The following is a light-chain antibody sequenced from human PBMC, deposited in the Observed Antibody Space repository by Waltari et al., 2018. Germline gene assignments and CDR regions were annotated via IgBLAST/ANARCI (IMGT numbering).Light chain of an antibody. CDR3: QSYDPSLSVV. V-gene: IGLV1-40*01. CDR1: GSNIGAGYV. CDR2: GVN. J-gene: IGLJ2*01. Sequence: QSVLTQPPSVSGAPGQRVAISCTGSGSNIGAGYVVHWYQQHPGKAPKLLIYGVNNRPLGVPDRFSGSQFGTSASLAITGLQAEDEADYYCQSYDPSLSVVFGGGTKLTVL.